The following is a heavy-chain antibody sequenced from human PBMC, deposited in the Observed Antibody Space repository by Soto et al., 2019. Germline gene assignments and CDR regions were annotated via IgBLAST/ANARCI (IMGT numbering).Heavy chain of an antibody. CDR3: ARDLWGYCGTDCYPLDV. V-gene: IGHV4-59*01. CDR1: GGSISGYY. CDR2: MYNTGST. Sequence: QVQLQESGPGLVKPSETLSLTCTVSGGSISGYYWSWIRQPPGKGLEWIGYMYNTGSTVYNPSFKSRVTMSVDXSXNXXSLKLNSVTAADTAVYYCARDLWGYCGTDCYPLDVWGQGTTVTVSS. J-gene: IGHJ6*02. D-gene: IGHD2-21*02.